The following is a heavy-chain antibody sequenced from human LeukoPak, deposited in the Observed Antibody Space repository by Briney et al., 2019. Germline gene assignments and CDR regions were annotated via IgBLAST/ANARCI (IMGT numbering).Heavy chain of an antibody. CDR1: GYFISSGYY. CDR2: VYHSGST. CDR3: ARLYLYCSGGSCYPLDAFDI. D-gene: IGHD2-15*01. V-gene: IGHV4-38-2*02. J-gene: IGHJ3*02. Sequence: SETLSLTCTVSGYFISSGYYWGWIRQSPGKGLEWIGNVYHSGSTYYNPSLKSRVTISVDTSKNQFSLKLSSVTAADTAVYYCARLYLYCSGGSCYPLDAFDIWGQGTMVTVSS.